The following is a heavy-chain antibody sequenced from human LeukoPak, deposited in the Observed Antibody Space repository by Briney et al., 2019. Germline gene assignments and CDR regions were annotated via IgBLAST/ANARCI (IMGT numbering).Heavy chain of an antibody. CDR2: INPNSGGT. J-gene: IGHJ4*02. CDR3: ARDRPCVVGGGDCQNFDY. CDR1: GYTFTGYY. V-gene: IGHV1-2*06. Sequence: ASVKVSCKASGYTFTGYYMHWVRQAPGQGLEWMGRINPNSGGTDYAQKFQGRVTMTRDTSISTAYMELSRLRSDDTAVYYCARDRPCVVGGGDCQNFDYWGQGTLVTVSS. D-gene: IGHD2-21*02.